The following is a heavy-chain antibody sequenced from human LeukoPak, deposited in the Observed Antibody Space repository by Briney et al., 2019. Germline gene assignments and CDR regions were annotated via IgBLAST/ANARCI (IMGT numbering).Heavy chain of an antibody. J-gene: IGHJ4*02. CDR3: ARGLDYDILTGYYKNYFDY. Sequence: APVKVSCKASGGTFSSYAISWVRQAPGQGLEWMGGIIPIFGTANYAQKLQGRVTITADESTCTAYMELSSLRSEDTAVYYCARGLDYDILTGYYKNYFDYWGQGTLVTVSS. V-gene: IGHV1-69*01. D-gene: IGHD3-9*01. CDR2: IIPIFGTA. CDR1: GGTFSSYA.